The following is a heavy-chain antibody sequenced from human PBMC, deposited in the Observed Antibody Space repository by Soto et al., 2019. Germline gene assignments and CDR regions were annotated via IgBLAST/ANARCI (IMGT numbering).Heavy chain of an antibody. D-gene: IGHD1-26*01. Sequence: GGSLRLSCAASGFTFSNYAMSWVRQAPGKGLEWVSTISGSGGSTYYEDSVKGRFTISRDNSKNTLSLQMNSLRAEDTAVYYCAKGMGATIYYGMDVWGQGTTVTVSS. CDR2: ISGSGGST. J-gene: IGHJ6*02. V-gene: IGHV3-23*01. CDR1: GFTFSNYA. CDR3: AKGMGATIYYGMDV.